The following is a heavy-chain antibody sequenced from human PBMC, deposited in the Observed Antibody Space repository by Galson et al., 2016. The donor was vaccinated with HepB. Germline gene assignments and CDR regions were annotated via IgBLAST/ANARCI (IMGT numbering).Heavy chain of an antibody. CDR3: AKERFPYCSYSRCSGNFLEN. J-gene: IGHJ4*02. D-gene: IGHD2-2*01. CDR1: DFTVSDNY. CDR2: IYSGGTT. V-gene: IGHV3-53*05. Sequence: SLRLSCAASDFTVSDNYMSWVRQAPGKGLEWVSIIYSGGTTYYADSVKGRFNISRDNSKNVLYLQMNSLRTEDAALYYCAKERFPYCSYSRCSGNFLENWGPGTPVTVSS.